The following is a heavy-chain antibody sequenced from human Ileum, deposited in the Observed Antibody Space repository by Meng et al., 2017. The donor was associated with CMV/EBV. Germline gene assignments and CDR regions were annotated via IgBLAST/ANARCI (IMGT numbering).Heavy chain of an antibody. CDR3: GEEWENLGDY. Sequence: GESLKISCRASGYTFSSYCMSWVRQAPGKGLEWVSSISGSGGSTYSADSVKGRLTISRDNSESTLYLQMNSLTAEDTAIYYCGEEWENLGDYWGQGTLVTVSS. J-gene: IGHJ4*02. CDR1: GYTFSSYC. CDR2: ISGSGGST. V-gene: IGHV3-23*01. D-gene: IGHD1-26*01.